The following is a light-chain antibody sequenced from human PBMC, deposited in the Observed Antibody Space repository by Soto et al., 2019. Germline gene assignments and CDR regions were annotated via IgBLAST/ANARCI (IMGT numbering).Light chain of an antibody. V-gene: IGKV1-5*03. CDR3: QQYNGYPWT. Sequence: DIQMTQSPSTLSASVGHRVTITCRASQSISSWLAGYQKKPGKAPKLLLYKASSLESGVPSRFSGSGSGTEFTLTISSLQPDDFGTYYCQQYNGYPWTFGQGTKVEIK. J-gene: IGKJ1*01. CDR2: KAS. CDR1: QSISSW.